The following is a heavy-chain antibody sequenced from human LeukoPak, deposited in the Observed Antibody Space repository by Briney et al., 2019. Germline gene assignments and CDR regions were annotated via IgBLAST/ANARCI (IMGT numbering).Heavy chain of an antibody. CDR3: ARASTQYDILTGYNWFDP. V-gene: IGHV3-11*04. CDR1: GFTFSDYY. Sequence: GGSLRLSCAASGFTFSDYYMSWIRQAPGKGLEWASYISSSGSTIYYADSVKGRFTISRDNAKNSLYLQMNSLRAEDTAVYYCARASTQYDILTGYNWFDPWGQGTLVTVSS. J-gene: IGHJ5*02. D-gene: IGHD3-9*01. CDR2: ISSSGSTI.